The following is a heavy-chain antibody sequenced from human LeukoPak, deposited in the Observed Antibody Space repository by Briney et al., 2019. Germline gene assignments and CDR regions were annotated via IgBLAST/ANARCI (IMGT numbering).Heavy chain of an antibody. Sequence: SETLSLTCTVSGGSISSYYWSWIRQPPGKGLGWIGYIYYSGSTNYNPSLKSRVTISVDTSKNQFSLKLSSVTAADTAVYYCARVSSGWYGGWFDPWGQGTLVTVSS. CDR1: GGSISSYY. J-gene: IGHJ5*02. D-gene: IGHD6-19*01. CDR2: IYYSGST. V-gene: IGHV4-59*01. CDR3: ARVSSGWYGGWFDP.